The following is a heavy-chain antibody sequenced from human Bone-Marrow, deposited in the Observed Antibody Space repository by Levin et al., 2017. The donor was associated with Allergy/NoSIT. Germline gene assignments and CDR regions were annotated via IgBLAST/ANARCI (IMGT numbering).Heavy chain of an antibody. Sequence: AGGSLRLSCIASGFTFSKYSMNWVRQAPGKGLEWVSSITSSGNYIYYADSVKGRFTISRDTSKNTLYLQMNSLSAEDTAIYYCVRTPGAIVVTPYFDYWGQGTLVTVSS. J-gene: IGHJ4*02. CDR1: GFTFSKYS. D-gene: IGHD2-21*01. CDR2: ITSSGNYI. CDR3: VRTPGAIVVTPYFDY. V-gene: IGHV3-21*04.